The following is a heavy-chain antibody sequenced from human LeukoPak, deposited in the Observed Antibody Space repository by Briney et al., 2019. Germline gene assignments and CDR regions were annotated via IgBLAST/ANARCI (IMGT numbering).Heavy chain of an antibody. CDR2: IYPGDSDT. Sequence: GESLKISCKGSGYNFTNYWIGWVRQMPGKGLEWMGIIYPGDSDTTYSPSFQGQVTIPADKSISTAYLQWSSLKASDTAMYYCAKESFDWLSGRVHWFDPWGQGTLVTVSS. D-gene: IGHD3-9*01. CDR1: GYNFTNYW. CDR3: AKESFDWLSGRVHWFDP. V-gene: IGHV5-51*01. J-gene: IGHJ5*02.